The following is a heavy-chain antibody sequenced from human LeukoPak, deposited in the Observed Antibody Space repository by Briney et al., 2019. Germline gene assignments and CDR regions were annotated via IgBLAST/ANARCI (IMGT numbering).Heavy chain of an antibody. CDR1: GFTFSSYV. CDR2: IRYDGSYK. CDR3: AKLGDILTGYPYYFDC. V-gene: IGHV3-30*02. Sequence: GGSLRLSCAESGFTFSSYVMHRVRQAPGKGLEWVAFIRYDGSYKYYSDSVKGRFTISRDNSKNTLYLQMNSLRAEDTAVYYCAKLGDILTGYPYYFDCWGQGTLVTVSS. D-gene: IGHD3-9*01. J-gene: IGHJ4*02.